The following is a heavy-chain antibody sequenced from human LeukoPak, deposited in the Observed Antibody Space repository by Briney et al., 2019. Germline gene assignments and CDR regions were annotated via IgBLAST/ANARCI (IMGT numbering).Heavy chain of an antibody. CDR2: IYYSGST. J-gene: IGHJ3*02. D-gene: IGHD5-18*01. V-gene: IGHV4-31*03. CDR3: ARDLGDVDTAMVNAFDI. CDR1: GGSISSGGYY. Sequence: SETLSLTCTVSGGSISSGGYYWSWIRQHPGKGLEWIGYIYYSGSTYYNPSLKSRVTISVDTSKNQFSLKLSSVTAADTAVYYCARDLGDVDTAMVNAFDIWGQGTMVTVSS.